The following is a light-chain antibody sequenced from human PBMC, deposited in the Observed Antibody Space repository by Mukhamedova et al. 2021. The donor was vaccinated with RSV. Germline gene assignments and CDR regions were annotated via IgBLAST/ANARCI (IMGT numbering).Light chain of an antibody. CDR1: QSVSSN. Sequence: MGSQSVSSNLAWYQQKPGQAPRLLIYGASTRATGIPARFSGSGSGTEFTLTISSLQSEDFAVYYCQQYNNWWTFGQGTKVGIK. CDR3: QQYNNWWT. CDR2: GAS. V-gene: IGKV3-15*01. J-gene: IGKJ1*01.